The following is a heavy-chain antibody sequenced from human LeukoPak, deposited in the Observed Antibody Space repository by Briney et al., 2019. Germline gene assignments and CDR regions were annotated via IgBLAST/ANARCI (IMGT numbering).Heavy chain of an antibody. Sequence: GRTLRLPCAAWGYIYRKYDIHWVRQAPRKGLEGGAVISYDVSNKYYADSEKGRFTISRDNSKNTLYLQMNSLRAEDAAVYYCAKDSVGVAGPDYWGQGTLVTVSS. CDR2: ISYDVSNK. CDR3: AKDSVGVAGPDY. J-gene: IGHJ4*02. D-gene: IGHD6-19*01. V-gene: IGHV3-30*18. CDR1: GYIYRKYD.